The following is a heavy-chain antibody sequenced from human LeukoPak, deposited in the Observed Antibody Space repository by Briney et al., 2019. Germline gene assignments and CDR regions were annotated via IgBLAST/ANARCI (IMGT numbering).Heavy chain of an antibody. Sequence: SETLSLTCTVSGGSISSSSYYWGWIRQPPGKGLEWIGGIYYSGSTYYNPSLKSRVTISVDTSKNQFSLKLSSVTAADTAVYYCARDIYSSSSYYWGQGTLVTVSS. CDR1: GGSISSSSYY. V-gene: IGHV4-39*07. J-gene: IGHJ4*02. CDR2: IYYSGST. D-gene: IGHD6-6*01. CDR3: ARDIYSSSSYY.